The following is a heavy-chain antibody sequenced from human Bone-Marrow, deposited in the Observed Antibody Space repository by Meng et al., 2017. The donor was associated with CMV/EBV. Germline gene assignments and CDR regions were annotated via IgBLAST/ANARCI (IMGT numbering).Heavy chain of an antibody. D-gene: IGHD3-3*01. CDR3: ARDFWSGAGYYYYGMDV. Sequence: GSLRLSCAASGFTFSSYEMNWVRQAPGKGLEWIGYIYYSGSTNYNPSLKSRVTISVDTSKNQFSLKLSSVTAADTAVYYCARDFWSGAGYYYYGMDVWGQGTTVTVSS. CDR2: IYYSGST. J-gene: IGHJ6*02. CDR1: GFTFSSYE. V-gene: IGHV4-59*01.